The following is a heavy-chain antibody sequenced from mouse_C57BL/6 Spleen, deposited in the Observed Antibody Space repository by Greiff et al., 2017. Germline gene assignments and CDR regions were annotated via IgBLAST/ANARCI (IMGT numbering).Heavy chain of an antibody. D-gene: IGHD1-1*01. CDR2: IYPGDGDT. J-gene: IGHJ4*01. V-gene: IGHV1-80*01. CDR1: GYAFSSYW. Sequence: VQLQQSGAELVKPGASVKISCKASGYAFSSYWMNWVKQRPGKGLEWIGQIYPGDGDTNYNGKFKGKATLTVDKSSSTAYMQLSSLTSEDSAVYFCAKGGSSPYYYAMDYWGQGTSVTVSS. CDR3: AKGGSSPYYYAMDY.